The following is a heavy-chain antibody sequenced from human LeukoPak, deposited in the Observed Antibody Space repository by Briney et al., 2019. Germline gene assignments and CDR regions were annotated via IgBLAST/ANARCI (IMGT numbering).Heavy chain of an antibody. D-gene: IGHD6-13*01. V-gene: IGHV4-34*01. CDR1: GGSFRGYY. CDR3: TRGVAAASERALDI. CDR2: INHSGST. J-gene: IGHJ3*02. Sequence: SETLSLTCAVYGGSFRGYYWSWIRQPPGKGLEWIGEINHSGSTDYNPSLKSRVTMSVDTSKNQFSLKLTSVTAADTAVYYCTRGVAAASERALDIWGQGTMVTVSS.